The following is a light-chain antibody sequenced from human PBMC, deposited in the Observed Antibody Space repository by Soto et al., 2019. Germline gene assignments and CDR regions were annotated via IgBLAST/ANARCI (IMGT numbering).Light chain of an antibody. CDR1: QSITSS. J-gene: IGKJ5*01. V-gene: IGKV3-15*01. Sequence: EIVLTQSPGTLSVSPGERATLSCRTSQSITSSLAWYQQKPGQAPRLLIYSASTRATGIPARFSGSGSGTEFTLTISSLQSEDFAVYYCQQYNNWPSITFGQGTRLEI. CDR2: SAS. CDR3: QQYNNWPSIT.